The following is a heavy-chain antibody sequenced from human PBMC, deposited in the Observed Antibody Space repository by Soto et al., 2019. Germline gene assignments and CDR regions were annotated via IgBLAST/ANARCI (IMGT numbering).Heavy chain of an antibody. D-gene: IGHD2-21*01. CDR1: GFTLSNYV. CDR3: XXXXXXXXDCDLGY. J-gene: IGHJ4*02. V-gene: IGHV3-30-3*01. Sequence: QVQLVESGGGVVQPGRSLTLSCVVSGFTLSNYVIHWVRQTPDKGLEWVAFMSRDGNNAYYTDSVKGRFTISRDNSKXXXXXXXXXXXXXXXXXXXXXXXXXXXXDCDLGYWGQGTQVVVSS. CDR2: MSRDGNNA.